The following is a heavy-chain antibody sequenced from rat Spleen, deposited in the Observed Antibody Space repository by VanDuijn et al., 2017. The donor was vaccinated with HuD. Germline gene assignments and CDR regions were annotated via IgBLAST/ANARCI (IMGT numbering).Heavy chain of an antibody. CDR3: ARHYSSYIYVDYWYFDF. V-gene: IGHV4-2*01. Sequence: EVQLVESGGGQVQPGRSLKLSCAASGFNFNDYWMGWVRQAPGKGLEWIGESNKDSSTINYTPSLKDKFTISRDNAQNTLYLQMSKLGSEDTAIYYCARHYSSYIYVDYWYFDFWGPGTMVTVSS. CDR1: GFNFNDYW. CDR2: SNKDSSTI. J-gene: IGHJ1*01. D-gene: IGHD1-2*01.